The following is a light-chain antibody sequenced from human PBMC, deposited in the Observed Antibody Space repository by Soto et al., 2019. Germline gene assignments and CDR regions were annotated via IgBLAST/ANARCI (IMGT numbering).Light chain of an antibody. CDR3: QQYNNWPLYT. Sequence: EIVMTQSPATLSVSPGERATLSCRASQSVSSNLAWYQQKPGQAPRLLIYGASTRATGIPARFSGSGPGTEFTLTIGSLQSEDFAVYYCQQYNNWPLYTFGQGTKVDIK. CDR1: QSVSSN. CDR2: GAS. V-gene: IGKV3-15*01. J-gene: IGKJ2*01.